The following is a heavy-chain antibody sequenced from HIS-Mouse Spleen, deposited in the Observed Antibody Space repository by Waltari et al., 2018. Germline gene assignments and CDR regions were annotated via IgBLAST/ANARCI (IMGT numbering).Heavy chain of an antibody. CDR1: GGSFSGYY. CDR2: INHSGST. V-gene: IGHV4-34*01. D-gene: IGHD2-2*01. J-gene: IGHJ6*02. CDR3: ARGRRYCSSTSCYGGPDYYYGMDV. Sequence: QVQLQQWGAGLLKPSETLSLTCAVYGGSFSGYYWSWIRQPPGKGLEWIGEINHSGSTNHTPSHKTRVTISVDKSKNQFSLKLSSVTAADTAVYYWARGRRYCSSTSCYGGPDYYYGMDVWGQGTTVTVSS.